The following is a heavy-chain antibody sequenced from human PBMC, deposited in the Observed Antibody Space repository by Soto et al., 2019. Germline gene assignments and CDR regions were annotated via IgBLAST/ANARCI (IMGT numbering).Heavy chain of an antibody. CDR2: ISRYNFNT. J-gene: IGHJ4*02. Sequence: QVQLVQSGAEVKKPGASVKVSCTASGYTFTNYGVTWVRQAPGQGLEWMGWISRYNFNTNYAQKLQGRITLDTDTATSTAYMERRSRKSDYTAVYYGARDPVIRGVNTMGIDYWGQGTLVTVSS. D-gene: IGHD3-10*01. V-gene: IGHV1-18*01. CDR1: GYTFTNYG. CDR3: ARDPVIRGVNTMGIDY.